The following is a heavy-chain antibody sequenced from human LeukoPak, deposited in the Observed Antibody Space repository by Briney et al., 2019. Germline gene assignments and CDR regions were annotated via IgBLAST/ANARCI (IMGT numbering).Heavy chain of an antibody. D-gene: IGHD2-21*02. V-gene: IGHV4-34*01. CDR1: GGSFSGYY. J-gene: IGHJ5*02. CDR3: ARKVGTRAHRRNWFDP. Sequence: SETLSLTCAVYGGSFSGYYWSWIRQPPGKGLEWIGEINHSGSTNYNPSLKSRVTISVDTSKNQFSLKQSSVTAADTAVYYCARKVGTRAHRRNWFDPWGQGTLVTVSS. CDR2: INHSGST.